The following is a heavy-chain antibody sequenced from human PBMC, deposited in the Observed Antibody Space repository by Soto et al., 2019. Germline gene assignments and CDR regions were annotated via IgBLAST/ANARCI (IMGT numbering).Heavy chain of an antibody. CDR1: GFTFSSYG. D-gene: IGHD3-9*01. CDR3: AKGQARLRYFDWSLDY. J-gene: IGHJ4*02. V-gene: IGHV3-30*18. CDR2: ISYDGSNK. Sequence: GGSLRLSCAASGFTFSSYGMHWVRQAPGKGLEWVAVISYDGSNKYYAESVKGRFTISRDNSKNTLYLQMNSLRAEDTALYYCAKGQARLRYFDWSLDYWGQGTLVTVSS.